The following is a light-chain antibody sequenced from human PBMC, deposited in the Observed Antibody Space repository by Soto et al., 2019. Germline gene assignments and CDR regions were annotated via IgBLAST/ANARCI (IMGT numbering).Light chain of an antibody. V-gene: IGKV3-15*01. CDR3: QQYNNWPLT. Sequence: EIVMTQSPATLSVSPGERATLSCRASQSVGSNVAWYQQKPGQAPRLLIYGASSRATGIPARVSGSGSGTEFTLTISSLQSEDFAVYYCQQYNNWPLTFGGGTKVEIK. CDR1: QSVGSN. CDR2: GAS. J-gene: IGKJ4*01.